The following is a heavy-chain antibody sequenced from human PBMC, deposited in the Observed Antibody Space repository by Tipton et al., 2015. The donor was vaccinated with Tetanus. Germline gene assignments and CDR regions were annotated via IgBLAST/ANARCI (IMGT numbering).Heavy chain of an antibody. D-gene: IGHD4-23*01. J-gene: IGHJ5*01. CDR1: GFTFSDYD. CDR2: ISSNGRVI. CDR3: AREARWRETDS. Sequence: GSLRLSCVASGFTFSDYDLSWIRQAPGKGLEYISYISSNGRVIQYADSVKGRFTISRDNAKNSLYLQMNSLRVEDTAVYYCAREARWRETDSWGQGTLVSVSS. V-gene: IGHV3-11*01.